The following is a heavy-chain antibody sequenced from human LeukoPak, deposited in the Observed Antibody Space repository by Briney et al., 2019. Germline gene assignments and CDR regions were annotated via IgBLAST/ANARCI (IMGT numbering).Heavy chain of an antibody. V-gene: IGHV3-33*06. CDR3: AKGERAAHDAFDI. D-gene: IGHD1-26*01. J-gene: IGHJ3*02. Sequence: GGSLRLSCAASGFTFSSYWMSWVRQAPGKGLEWVAVIWYDGSNKYYADSVKGRFTISRDNSKNTLYLQMNSLRAEDTAVYYCAKGERAAHDAFDIWGQGTMVTVSS. CDR2: IWYDGSNK. CDR1: GFTFSSYW.